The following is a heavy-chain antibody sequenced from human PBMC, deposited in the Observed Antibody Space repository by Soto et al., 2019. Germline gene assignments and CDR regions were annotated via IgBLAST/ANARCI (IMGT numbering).Heavy chain of an antibody. CDR3: ARASTLVRGVIIPIRFDY. CDR2: FFYSGST. CDR1: GGSISSYY. J-gene: IGHJ4*02. Sequence: SETLSLTCTVSGGSISSYYWSWIRQPPGKGLEWIGYFFYSGSTNYNPSLKSRVTISVDTSKNQFSLKLNSVTAADTAVYYCARASTLVRGVIIPIRFDYWGQGTLVTVSS. V-gene: IGHV4-59*01. D-gene: IGHD3-10*01.